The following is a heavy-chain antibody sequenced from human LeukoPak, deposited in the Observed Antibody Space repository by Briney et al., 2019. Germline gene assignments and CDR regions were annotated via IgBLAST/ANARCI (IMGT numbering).Heavy chain of an antibody. CDR2: ISAYNGNT. CDR3: ARPSSSGWNDY. D-gene: IGHD6-19*01. J-gene: IGHJ4*02. Sequence: ASVNVSCKASGYSFSSFGISWVRQAPGQGLEWMGWISAYNGNTNYAQKLQGRVTMTTDTSTSTAYMELRSLRSDDTAVYYCARPSSSGWNDYWGQGTLVTVSS. V-gene: IGHV1-18*01. CDR1: GYSFSSFG.